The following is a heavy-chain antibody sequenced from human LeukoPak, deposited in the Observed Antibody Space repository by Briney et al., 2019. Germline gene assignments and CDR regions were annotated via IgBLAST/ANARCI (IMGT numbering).Heavy chain of an antibody. CDR3: ARASWFDP. Sequence: SETLSLTCTVSGGSISSYYWSWIRQPPGKGLEWFGYIYYSGSTNYNPSLKSRVTISVDTSKNQFSLKLSSVTAADTAVYYCARASWFDPWGQGTLVTVSS. J-gene: IGHJ5*02. CDR1: GGSISSYY. CDR2: IYYSGST. V-gene: IGHV4-59*01.